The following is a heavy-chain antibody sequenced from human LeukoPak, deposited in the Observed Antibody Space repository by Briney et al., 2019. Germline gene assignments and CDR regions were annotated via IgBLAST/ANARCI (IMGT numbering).Heavy chain of an antibody. V-gene: IGHV3-30*18. CDR2: ISYDGSKK. CDR1: GFTFSSYG. J-gene: IGHJ6*02. D-gene: IGHD3-22*01. Sequence: GGSLRLSCAASGFTFSSYGMHWVRQAPGKGLEWVAVISYDGSKKYYADSVKGRFTISRDNSKNTLYLQMNSLRAEDTAVYYCAKTRITMIVVVTDGGMDVWGQGTTVTVS. CDR3: AKTRITMIVVVTDGGMDV.